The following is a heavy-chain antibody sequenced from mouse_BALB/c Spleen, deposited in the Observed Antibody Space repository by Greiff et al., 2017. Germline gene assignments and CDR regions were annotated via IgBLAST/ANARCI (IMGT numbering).Heavy chain of an antibody. Sequence: EVQLQQSGPELVKPGASVKISCKASGYTFTDYNMHWVKQSHGKSLEWIGYIYPYNGGTGYNQKFKSKATLTVDNSSSTAYMELRSLTSEDSAVYYCARGGDYDAMDYWGQGTSVTVSS. V-gene: IGHV1S29*02. CDR2: IYPYNGGT. CDR1: GYTFTDYN. CDR3: ARGGDYDAMDY. J-gene: IGHJ4*01.